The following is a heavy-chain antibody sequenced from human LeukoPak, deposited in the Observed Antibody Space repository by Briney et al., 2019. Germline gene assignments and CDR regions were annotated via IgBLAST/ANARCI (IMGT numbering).Heavy chain of an antibody. CDR1: GGSISSGGYY. D-gene: IGHD1-26*01. J-gene: IGHJ5*02. Sequence: SQTLSLTCTVSGGSISSGGYYWSWIRQPPGKGLEWIGYIYHSGSTYYNPSLKSRVTISVDRSKNQFSLKLSSVTAADTAVYYCARGDTGIRFDPWGQGTLVTVSS. V-gene: IGHV4-30-2*01. CDR2: IYHSGST. CDR3: ARGDTGIRFDP.